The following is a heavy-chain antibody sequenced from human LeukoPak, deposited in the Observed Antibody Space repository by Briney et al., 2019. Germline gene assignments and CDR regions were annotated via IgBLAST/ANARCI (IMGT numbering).Heavy chain of an antibody. J-gene: IGHJ6*03. CDR2: MNPNSGNT. V-gene: IGHV1-8*03. CDR1: GYTFTSYD. CDR3: ARGGTKLRYYYYMDV. D-gene: IGHD4-17*01. Sequence: ASVKVSCKASGYTFTSYDVNWVRQATGQGLEWMGWMNPNSGNTGYAQKFQGRVTITRNTSISTAYMELSSLRSEDTAVYYCARGGTKLRYYYYMDVWGKGTTVTVSS.